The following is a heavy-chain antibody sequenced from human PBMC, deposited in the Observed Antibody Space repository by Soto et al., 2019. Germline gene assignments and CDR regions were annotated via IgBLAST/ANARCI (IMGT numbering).Heavy chain of an antibody. J-gene: IGHJ4*02. CDR2: ISPTFGTA. Sequence: SVKVSCKASGSTFSRHAIAWVRQAPGQGLGWMGGISPTFGTATYAPKFQGRVAISADRSSNTAYMELSSLRSQDTAVYYCASERSAQYFDSWGQGTVVTVSS. CDR1: GSTFSRHA. V-gene: IGHV1-69*06. CDR3: ASERSAQYFDS. D-gene: IGHD1-26*01.